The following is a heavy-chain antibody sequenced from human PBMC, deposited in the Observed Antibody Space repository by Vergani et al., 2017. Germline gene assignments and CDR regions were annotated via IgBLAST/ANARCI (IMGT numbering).Heavy chain of an antibody. J-gene: IGHJ6*03. V-gene: IGHV4-30-2*01. Sequence: QLQLQESGSGLVKPSQTLSLTCAVSGGSISSGGYSWSWIRQPPGKGLEWIGYIYHSGSTYYNPSLKSRVTISVDRSKNQFSLKLSSVTAADTAVYYCARDLGHIGSNYSPRYYYYMDVWGKGTTVTVSS. CDR3: ARDLGHIGSNYSPRYYYYMDV. CDR1: GGSISSGGYS. CDR2: IYHSGST. D-gene: IGHD4-11*01.